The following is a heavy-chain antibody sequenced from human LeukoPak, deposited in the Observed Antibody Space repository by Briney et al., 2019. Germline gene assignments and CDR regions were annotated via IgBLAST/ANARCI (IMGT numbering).Heavy chain of an antibody. CDR2: IKSRTDGGTT. CDR3: TTAPAGYTFDY. J-gene: IGHJ4*02. CDR1: GFTFSNAW. V-gene: IGHV3-15*01. Sequence: PGGSLRLSCAASGFTFSNAWMSWVRQAPGKGLEWVGRIKSRTDGGTTEYAAPAKGRYTISRDDSKNTLYLQMNSLKTEDTAVYYCTTAPAGYTFDYWGQGTLVTVSS. D-gene: IGHD6-13*01.